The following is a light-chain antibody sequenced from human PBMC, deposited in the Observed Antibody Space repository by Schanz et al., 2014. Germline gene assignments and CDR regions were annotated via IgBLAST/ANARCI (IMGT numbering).Light chain of an antibody. J-gene: IGKJ4*01. V-gene: IGKV3-20*01. CDR3: QQYYTNPPHT. CDR1: QSVGSNY. CDR2: GAS. Sequence: DIVLTQSPGTLSLSPGERATLSCRASQSVGSNYLAWYQQTPGQAPRLLISGASSRATGIPDRFSGSGSGTDFTLTISSLQAEDVAVYYCQQYYTNPPHTFGGGTKVEIK.